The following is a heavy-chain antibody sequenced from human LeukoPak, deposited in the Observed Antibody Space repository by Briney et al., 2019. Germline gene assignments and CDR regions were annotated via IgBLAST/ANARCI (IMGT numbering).Heavy chain of an antibody. V-gene: IGHV3-30*18. CDR1: GYTFSSYG. CDR2: ISYDGTNK. J-gene: IGHJ5*02. Sequence: GRSLRLSCAASGYTFSSYGMHWVRQAPGKGLEWVAVISYDGTNKYYADSVKGRFTISRDNSKNTLYLQMNSLRAEDTAVYYCAKGVSGSSWYLNWFDPWGQGTLVTVSS. CDR3: AKGVSGSSWYLNWFDP. D-gene: IGHD6-13*01.